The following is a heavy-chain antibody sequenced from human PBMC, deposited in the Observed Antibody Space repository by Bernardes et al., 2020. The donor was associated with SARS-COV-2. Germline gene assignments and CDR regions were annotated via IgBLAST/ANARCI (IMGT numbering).Heavy chain of an antibody. D-gene: IGHD1-26*01. V-gene: IGHV3-33*01. CDR1: GFTFSSYG. CDR2: IWYDGSNK. J-gene: IGHJ4*02. Sequence: SLRLSCAASGFTFSSYGMHWVRQAPGKGLEWVAVIWYDGSNKYYADSVKGRFTISRDNSKNTLYLQMNSLRAEDTAVYYCAREGGVGATTGIDYWGQGTLVTVSS. CDR3: AREGGVGATTGIDY.